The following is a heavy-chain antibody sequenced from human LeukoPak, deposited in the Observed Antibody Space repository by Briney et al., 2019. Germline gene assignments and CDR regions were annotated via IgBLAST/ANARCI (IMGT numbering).Heavy chain of an antibody. CDR3: ARPTTAYYYYSSMDV. CDR2: IYYNGNT. Sequence: PSETLSLTCTVSGASISSGSYYWGWIRQPPGKGLEWIGSIYYNGNTYYNPSLKSRVTISLDTSQNQFSLKLSSVTAADTAVYYCARPTTAYYYYSSMDVWGQGTTVTVS. J-gene: IGHJ6*02. CDR1: GASISSGSYY. D-gene: IGHD4-11*01. V-gene: IGHV4-39*01.